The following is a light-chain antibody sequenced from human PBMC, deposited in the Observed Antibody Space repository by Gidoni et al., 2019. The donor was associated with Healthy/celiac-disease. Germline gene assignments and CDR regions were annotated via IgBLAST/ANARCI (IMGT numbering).Light chain of an antibody. J-gene: IGLJ2*01. CDR2: GKN. CDR1: SLRSYY. CDR3: NSRDSSGNHPVV. V-gene: IGLV3-19*01. Sequence: SSELTQDPAVSVALGQTVRITCQGDSLRSYYASWNQQKPGPAPVLVIYGKNNRPSGIPDRFSGSSSGNTASLTITGAQAEDEADYYCNSRDSSGNHPVVFGGGTKLTVL.